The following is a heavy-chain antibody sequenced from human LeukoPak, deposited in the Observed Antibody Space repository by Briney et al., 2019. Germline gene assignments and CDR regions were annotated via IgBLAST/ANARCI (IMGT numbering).Heavy chain of an antibody. CDR3: AGGQHYRWPS. V-gene: IGHV4-34*01. CDR1: GESLSDYY. J-gene: IGHJ3*01. Sequence: PSETLSLTCAAYGESLSDYYRCWIRQSPGKGLEWIGEISHSGSTIYNPSLQSRVDISIDTSKNQFSLRLSSVTAADTALYFCAGGQHYRWPSWGQGATVTVSS. D-gene: IGHD1-26*01. CDR2: ISHSGST.